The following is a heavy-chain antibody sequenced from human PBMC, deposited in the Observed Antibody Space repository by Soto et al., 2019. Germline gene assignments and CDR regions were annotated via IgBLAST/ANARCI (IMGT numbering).Heavy chain of an antibody. D-gene: IGHD3-3*01. CDR3: ARLLDFWSGYYFDY. CDR2: IIPIFGTV. J-gene: IGHJ4*02. Sequence: SVKVSCKASGGTFSSYAISWVRQAPGQGLEWMGWIIPIFGTVNYAQKFQGRVTITTDTSASTAYMELSSLRSEDTAVYYCARLLDFWSGYYFDYWGQGTLVTVS. CDR1: GGTFSSYA. V-gene: IGHV1-69*05.